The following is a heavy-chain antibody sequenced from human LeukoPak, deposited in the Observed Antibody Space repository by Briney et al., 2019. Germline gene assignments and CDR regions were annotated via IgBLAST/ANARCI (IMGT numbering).Heavy chain of an antibody. CDR2: ISGSGGST. V-gene: IGHV3-23*01. CDR3: AKDPTWYYYDSSGIDY. J-gene: IGHJ4*02. CDR1: GFTFSSYA. Sequence: GGSLRLSCAASGFTFSSYAMSWVRQAPGKGLEWVSAISGSGGSTCYADSVKGRFTISRDNSKNTLYLQMNSLRAEDTAVYYCAKDPTWYYYDSSGIDYWGQGTLVTVSS. D-gene: IGHD3-22*01.